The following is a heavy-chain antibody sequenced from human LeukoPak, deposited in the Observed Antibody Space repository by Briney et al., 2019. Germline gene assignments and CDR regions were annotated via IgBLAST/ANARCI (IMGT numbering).Heavy chain of an antibody. V-gene: IGHV4-30-4*08. CDR3: ARGSSSWYFYFDY. J-gene: IGHJ4*02. D-gene: IGHD6-13*01. CDR2: IYYSGST. CDR1: GGSFSGYY. Sequence: SSETLSLTCAVYGGSFSGYYWSWIRQPPGKGLEWIGYIYYSGSTYYNPSLKSRVTISVDTSKNQFSLKLSSVTAADTAVYYCARGSSSWYFYFDYWGQGTLVTVSS.